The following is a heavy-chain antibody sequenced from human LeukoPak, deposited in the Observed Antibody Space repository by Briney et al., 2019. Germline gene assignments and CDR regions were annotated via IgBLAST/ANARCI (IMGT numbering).Heavy chain of an antibody. CDR2: IYHSGST. D-gene: IGHD3-3*01. J-gene: IGHJ4*02. Sequence: SETLSLTCAVSGGSISSSYWWSWVRQPPGKGLEWIGEIYHSGSTNYNPSLKSRVTISVDKSKNQFSLKLSSVTAADTAVYYCARLSYYDFWSGPRGFDYWGQGTLVTVSS. CDR3: ARLSYYDFWSGPRGFDY. CDR1: GGSISSSYW. V-gene: IGHV4-4*02.